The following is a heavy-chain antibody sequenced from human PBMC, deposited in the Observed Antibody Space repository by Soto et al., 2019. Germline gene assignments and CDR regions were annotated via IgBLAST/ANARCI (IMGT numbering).Heavy chain of an antibody. Sequence: QVQLKESGPGLVKPSETLSLTCNVSGGPIKSRDYYWNWLRQPPGKALEWIGYIFYSGTTNYSPSLKSRVAISIDTSKNQFSLSLTSVTAADTAVYYCARAGFSYGHLLFWGQGIRVTVST. CDR3: ARAGFSYGHLLF. CDR2: IFYSGTT. D-gene: IGHD3-10*01. V-gene: IGHV4-30-4*01. J-gene: IGHJ4*02. CDR1: GGPIKSRDYY.